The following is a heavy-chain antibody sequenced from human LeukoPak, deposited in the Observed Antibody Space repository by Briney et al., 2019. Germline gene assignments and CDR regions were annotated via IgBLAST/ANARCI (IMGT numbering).Heavy chain of an antibody. CDR3: ARARFCGGDCYSYWYFDL. CDR1: GGTFSSYA. D-gene: IGHD2-21*02. J-gene: IGHJ2*01. CDR2: IIPIFGTA. V-gene: IGHV1-69*06. Sequence: SMKVSCKASGGTFSSYAISWVRQAPGQGLEWMGGIIPIFGTANYAQKFQGRVTITADKSTSTAYMELSSLRSEDTAVYYCARARFCGGDCYSYWYFDLWGRGTLVTVSS.